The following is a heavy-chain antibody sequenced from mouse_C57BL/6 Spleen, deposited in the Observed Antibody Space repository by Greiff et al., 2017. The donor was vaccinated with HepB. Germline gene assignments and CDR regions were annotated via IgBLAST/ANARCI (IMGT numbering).Heavy chain of an antibody. D-gene: IGHD1-1*01. Sequence: VKLQESGAELVKPGASVKISCKASGYAFSSYWMNWVKQRPGKGLEWIGQIYPGDGDTNYNGKFKGKATLTADKSSSTAYMQLSSLTSEDSAVYFCARDRGSSSYYYAMDYWGQGTSVTVSS. J-gene: IGHJ4*01. CDR3: ARDRGSSSYYYAMDY. CDR1: GYAFSSYW. V-gene: IGHV1-80*01. CDR2: IYPGDGDT.